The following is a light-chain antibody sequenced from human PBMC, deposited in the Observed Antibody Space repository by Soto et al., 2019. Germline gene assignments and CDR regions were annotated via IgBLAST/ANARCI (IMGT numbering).Light chain of an antibody. J-gene: IGLJ2*01. Sequence: QSALTQPASVSGSPGQSITSSCTGTSSYVGGYNYVSWYQQHPGKAPKLMIYDVSNRPSGVSNRFSGSKSGNTASLTISGLQAEDEADYYCSSYTSSSTPVVFGGGTKVTVL. V-gene: IGLV2-14*01. CDR2: DVS. CDR1: SSYVGGYNY. CDR3: SSYTSSSTPVV.